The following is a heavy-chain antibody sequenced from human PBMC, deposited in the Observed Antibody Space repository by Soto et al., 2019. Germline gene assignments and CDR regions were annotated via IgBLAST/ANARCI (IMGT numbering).Heavy chain of an antibody. CDR2: INPSNEIT. J-gene: IGHJ4*02. Sequence: ASVKGACKNSGYTFSGYYVHWARRAPGRGFQWLGWINPSNEITTFSEFFQGRITMTRDTSTNTVHMELNMLTSDDTAVYYCMRGRWPHSPIHYCGQGPHVTVSS. CDR1: GYTFSGYY. D-gene: IGHD2-21*01. CDR3: MRGRWPHSPIHY. V-gene: IGHV1-2*02.